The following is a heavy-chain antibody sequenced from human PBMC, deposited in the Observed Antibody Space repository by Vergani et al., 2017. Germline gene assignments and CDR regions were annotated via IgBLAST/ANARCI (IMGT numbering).Heavy chain of an antibody. CDR3: ARDGVVRGKNGMDV. Sequence: QVQLVQSGAEVKKPGASVKVSCKASGYTFTSYAMHWVRQAPGQRLEWMGWINAGNGNTKYSQKFQGRVTITRDTSASTAYMELSSLRSEDTAVYYCARDGVVRGKNGMDVWGQGTTVTVSS. CDR2: INAGNGNT. J-gene: IGHJ6*02. V-gene: IGHV1-3*01. CDR1: GYTFTSYA. D-gene: IGHD3-10*01.